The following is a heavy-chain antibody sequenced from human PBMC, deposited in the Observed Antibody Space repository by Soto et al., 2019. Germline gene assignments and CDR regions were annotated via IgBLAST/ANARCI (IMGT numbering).Heavy chain of an antibody. CDR2: IIPTSGTA. CDR1: GGTFSRYP. CDR3: ARWPGYCSGGSCYNYYGLDV. D-gene: IGHD2-15*01. V-gene: IGHV1-69*01. J-gene: IGHJ6*02. Sequence: QVQLVQSGAEVKKPGSSVKVSCKASGGTFSRYPITWVRQDPGQGLEWMGGIIPTSGTANYAQKFQGRVTIIADESTSTAYMELSSLRSEDTAVYYCARWPGYCSGGSCYNYYGLDVWGQGTTVAVSS.